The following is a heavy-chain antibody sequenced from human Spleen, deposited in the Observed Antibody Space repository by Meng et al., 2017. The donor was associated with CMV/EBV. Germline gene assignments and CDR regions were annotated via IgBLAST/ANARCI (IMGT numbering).Heavy chain of an antibody. CDR3: ARERGTMVRGPPDY. CDR1: GGSFSGYY. CDR2: INHSGST. Sequence: VQLQQWGAGLLKPSETLSLTCAVYGGSFSGYYWSWIRQPPGKGLEWIGEINHSGSTNYNPSLKSRVTISVDTSKNQFSLKLSSVTAADTAVYYCARERGTMVRGPPDYWGQGTLVTVSS. D-gene: IGHD3-10*01. V-gene: IGHV4-34*01. J-gene: IGHJ4*02.